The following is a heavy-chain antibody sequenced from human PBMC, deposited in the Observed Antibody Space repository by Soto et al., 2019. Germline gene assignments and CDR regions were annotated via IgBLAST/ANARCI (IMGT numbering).Heavy chain of an antibody. V-gene: IGHV3-33*01. Sequence: GGSLRLSCAASGFTFSSYGMHWVRQAPGKGLEWVAVIWYDESNKYYADSVKGRFTISRDNSKNTLYLQMNSLRAEDTAVYYCARALITMIPLPGFYWGQGTLVTVSS. CDR2: IWYDESNK. J-gene: IGHJ4*02. CDR3: ARALITMIPLPGFY. D-gene: IGHD3-22*01. CDR1: GFTFSSYG.